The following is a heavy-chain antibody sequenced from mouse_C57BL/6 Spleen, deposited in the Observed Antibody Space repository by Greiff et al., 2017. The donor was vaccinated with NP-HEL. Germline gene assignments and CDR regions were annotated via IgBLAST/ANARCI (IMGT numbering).Heavy chain of an antibody. CDR3: ARDRLTGLDY. V-gene: IGHV5-16*01. D-gene: IGHD4-1*01. CDR2: INYDGSST. Sequence: EVKVVESEGGLVQPGSSMKLSCTASGFTFSDYYMAWVRQVPEKGLEWVANINYDGSSTYYLDSLKSRFIISRDNAKNILYLQMSSLKSEDTATYYCARDRLTGLDYGGQGTTLTVSS. CDR1: GFTFSDYY. J-gene: IGHJ2*01.